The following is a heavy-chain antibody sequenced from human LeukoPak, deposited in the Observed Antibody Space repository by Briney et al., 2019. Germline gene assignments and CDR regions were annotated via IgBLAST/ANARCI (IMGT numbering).Heavy chain of an antibody. V-gene: IGHV3-23*01. CDR3: AKGQGYNYGDSIDY. Sequence: PGGSLRLSCAASGFTFNNYAMTWVRQAPGKGLEWVSVINGGGSSYYADSVKGRFTVSRDNSKNTLYLQMNSLRDEDTAVYYRAKGQGYNYGDSIDYWGQGTLVTVSS. D-gene: IGHD5-18*01. J-gene: IGHJ4*02. CDR2: INGGGSS. CDR1: GFTFNNYA.